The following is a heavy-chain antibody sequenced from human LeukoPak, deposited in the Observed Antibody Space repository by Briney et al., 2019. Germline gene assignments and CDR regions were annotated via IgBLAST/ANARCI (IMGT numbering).Heavy chain of an antibody. J-gene: IGHJ4*02. CDR2: INPNSGGT. V-gene: IGHV1-2*02. Sequence: VASVKVSCKASGYTFTGYYMHWVRQAPGQGLEWMGWINPNSGGTNYAQKFQGRVTMTRDTSISTAYMELSWLRSDDTAVYYCARSIAVAGTVADYWGQGTLVTVSS. D-gene: IGHD6-19*01. CDR1: GYTFTGYY. CDR3: ARSIAVAGTVADY.